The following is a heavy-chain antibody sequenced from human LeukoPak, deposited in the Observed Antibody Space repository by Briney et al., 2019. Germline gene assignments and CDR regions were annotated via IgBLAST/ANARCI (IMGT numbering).Heavy chain of an antibody. V-gene: IGHV1-18*01. Sequence: ASVKVSCKVSGYTLTELSMHWVRQAPGKGLEWMGWISAYNGNTNYAQKLQGRVTMTTDTSTSTAYMELRSLRSDDTAVYYCARAVSPWKLRWNDQKPYYYGMDVWGQGTTVTVSS. D-gene: IGHD1-1*01. J-gene: IGHJ6*02. CDR1: GYTLTELS. CDR3: ARAVSPWKLRWNDQKPYYYGMDV. CDR2: ISAYNGNT.